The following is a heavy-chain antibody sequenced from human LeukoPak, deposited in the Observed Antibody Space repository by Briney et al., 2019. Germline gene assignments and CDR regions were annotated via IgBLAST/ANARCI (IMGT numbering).Heavy chain of an antibody. CDR1: GYSFTSYW. Sequence: GESLKISCKGSGYSFTSYWIGWVRTMRGKGLEWRGIIYPGDYDTRYSPSFQGQATISADKSISTAYLQWSSLKASDTAMYYCARLGGSGNDAFDIWGQGTMVTVSS. CDR2: IYPGDYDT. J-gene: IGHJ3*02. CDR3: ARLGGSGNDAFDI. D-gene: IGHD3-10*01. V-gene: IGHV5-51*01.